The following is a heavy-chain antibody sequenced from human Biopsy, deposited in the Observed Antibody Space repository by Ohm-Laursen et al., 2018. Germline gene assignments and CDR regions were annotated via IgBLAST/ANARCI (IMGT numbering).Heavy chain of an antibody. CDR1: GDSFSNYP. Sequence: SVNASCKVSGDSFSNYPISWVRQPPGQGLEWMGGIIPIFNTPKYAQRFQGRVTITADRSPTTAYMELSSLRSEDTAVYYCAADINVWNVNYWGQGTQVTVSS. V-gene: IGHV1-69*06. CDR3: AADINVWNVNY. J-gene: IGHJ4*02. D-gene: IGHD1-1*01. CDR2: IIPIFNTP.